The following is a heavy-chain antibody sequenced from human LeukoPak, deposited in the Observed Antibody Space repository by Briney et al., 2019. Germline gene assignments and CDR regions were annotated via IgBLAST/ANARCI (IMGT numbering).Heavy chain of an antibody. J-gene: IGHJ4*02. CDR2: INHSGST. V-gene: IGHV4-34*01. CDR3: AREGMTAPRTFDY. Sequence: PSETLSLTCAVYGGSFSGYYRSWIRQPPGKGLEWIGEINHSGSTNYNPSLKSRVTISVDTSKNQFSLKLSSVTAADTAVYYCAREGMTAPRTFDYWGQGTLVTVSS. CDR1: GGSFSGYY. D-gene: IGHD2-21*02.